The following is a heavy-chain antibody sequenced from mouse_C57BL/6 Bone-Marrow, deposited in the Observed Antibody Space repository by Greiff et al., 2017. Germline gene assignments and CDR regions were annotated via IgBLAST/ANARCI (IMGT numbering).Heavy chain of an antibody. CDR2: IRNKANGYTT. CDR1: GFTFTDYY. J-gene: IGHJ1*03. D-gene: IGHD2-1*01. CDR3: ASLYGNWYFDV. Sequence: VQLKESGGGLVQPGGSLSLSCAASGFTFTDYYMSWVRQPPGKALEWLGFIRNKANGYTTEYSASVKGRFTISRDNSQSILYLQMNALRAEDSATYYCASLYGNWYFDVWGTGTTVTVSS. V-gene: IGHV7-3*01.